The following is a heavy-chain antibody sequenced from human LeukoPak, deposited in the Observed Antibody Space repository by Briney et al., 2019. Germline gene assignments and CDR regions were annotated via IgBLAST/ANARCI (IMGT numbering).Heavy chain of an antibody. Sequence: SETPSLTCTVSGGSISSYYWSWIRQPAGKGLEWIGRIYTSGSTNYNPSLKSRVTMSVDTSKNQFSLKLSSVTAADTAVYYCAREARTGTRLAYNWFDPWGQGTLVTVSS. J-gene: IGHJ5*02. CDR2: IYTSGST. CDR3: AREARTGTRLAYNWFDP. CDR1: GGSISSYY. D-gene: IGHD1-7*01. V-gene: IGHV4-4*07.